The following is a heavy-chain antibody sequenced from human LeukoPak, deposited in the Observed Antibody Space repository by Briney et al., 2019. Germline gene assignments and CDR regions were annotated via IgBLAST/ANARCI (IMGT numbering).Heavy chain of an antibody. CDR3: ATPGGGPRNYFDY. D-gene: IGHD2-15*01. V-gene: IGHV3-30-3*01. J-gene: IGHJ4*02. CDR1: GFTFSSYA. Sequence: SGGSLRLSCAASGFTFSSYAMHWVRQAPGKGLEWVAVISYDGSNKYYADSVKGRFTISRDNSKNTLYLQMNSLRAEDTAVYYCATPGGGPRNYFDYWGQGTLVTVSS. CDR2: ISYDGSNK.